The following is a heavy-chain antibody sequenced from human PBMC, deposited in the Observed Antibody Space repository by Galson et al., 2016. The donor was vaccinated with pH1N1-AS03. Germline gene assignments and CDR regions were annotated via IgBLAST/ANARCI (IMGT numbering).Heavy chain of an antibody. Sequence: SLRLSCAASGFTFSSYAMFWVRQAPGKGLEYVSAISGNGFSTYYADSVKGRFTISRDNSKNTLYLQTGSLRTEDMAMYYCARGPVSYANYWFPPPDYWGQGTLVTVSS. V-gene: IGHV3-64*02. J-gene: IGHJ4*02. CDR2: ISGNGFST. CDR1: GFTFSSYA. D-gene: IGHD4/OR15-4a*01. CDR3: ARGPVSYANYWFPPPDY.